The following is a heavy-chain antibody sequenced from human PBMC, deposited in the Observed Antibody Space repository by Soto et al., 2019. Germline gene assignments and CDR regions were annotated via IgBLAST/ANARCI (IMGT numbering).Heavy chain of an antibody. D-gene: IGHD2-2*01. V-gene: IGHV1-3*01. CDR2: INGGNGNT. J-gene: IGHJ6*02. CDR1: GYTLTTYA. CDR3: ARADCSSNRCYFYYGMDV. Sequence: GASVKVSCKASGYTLTTYAMHWVRQAPGQRLEWMGWINGGNGNTKYSQRFQGRVTITRDTSASTDYMELSSLTSEDTAVYYCARADCSSNRCYFYYGMDVWGQGTTVTVSS.